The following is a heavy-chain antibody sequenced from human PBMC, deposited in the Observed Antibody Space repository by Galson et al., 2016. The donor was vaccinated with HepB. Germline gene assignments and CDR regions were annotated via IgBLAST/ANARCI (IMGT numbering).Heavy chain of an antibody. Sequence: LRLSCAVSGFTFINNWMSWIRQAPGKGLEWVAVVWHDGSNINYVDSVKGRFTISRDNFKNTLDLQMNSLRAEDTAVYYCAKETSNWGQYYFDYWGQGTLVSVSS. D-gene: IGHD3-16*01. CDR2: VWHDGSNI. CDR1: GFTFINNW. CDR3: AKETSNWGQYYFDY. J-gene: IGHJ4*02. V-gene: IGHV3-33*06.